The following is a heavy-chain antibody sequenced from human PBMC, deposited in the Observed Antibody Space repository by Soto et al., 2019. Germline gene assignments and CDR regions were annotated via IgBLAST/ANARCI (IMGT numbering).Heavy chain of an antibody. CDR2: IKSKTDGGTT. J-gene: IGHJ5*02. CDR1: GFTFSNAW. Sequence: GGSLRLSCAASGFTFSNAWVNWVRQAPGKGLEWVGRIKSKTDGGTTDYAAPVKGRFTISRDDSKNTLYLQMNSLKTEDTAVYYCTTPYYDSSGYYIPWGQGTLVTVSS. V-gene: IGHV3-15*07. D-gene: IGHD3-22*01. CDR3: TTPYYDSSGYYIP.